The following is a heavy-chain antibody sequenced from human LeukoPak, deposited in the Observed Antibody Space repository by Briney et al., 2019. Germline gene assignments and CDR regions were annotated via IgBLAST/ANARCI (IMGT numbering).Heavy chain of an antibody. D-gene: IGHD6-13*01. CDR1: GFTFDDYA. J-gene: IGHJ3*02. CDR2: ISWNSGSI. CDR3: AKVYSSSWVYAFDI. Sequence: GGSLRLSCAASGFTFDDYAMHWVRQAPGKGLEWVSGISWNSGSIGYADSVKGRFTISRDNAKNSLYLQMNSLRAEDTALYYCAKVYSSSWVYAFDIWGQGTMVTVSS. V-gene: IGHV3-9*01.